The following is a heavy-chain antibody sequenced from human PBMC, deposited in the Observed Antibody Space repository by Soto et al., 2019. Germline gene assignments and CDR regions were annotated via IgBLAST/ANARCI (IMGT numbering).Heavy chain of an antibody. CDR1: GFTFSSYS. CDR3: ARREDGDGLVGATYPFDY. D-gene: IGHD1-26*01. Sequence: EVQLVESGGGLVKPGGSLRLSCAASGFTFSSYSMNWVRQAPGKGLEWVSSISSSSSYIYYADSVKGRFTISRDNAKNSLYLQMNSLRAEDTAVYYCARREDGDGLVGATYPFDYWGQGTLVTVSS. CDR2: ISSSSSYI. V-gene: IGHV3-21*01. J-gene: IGHJ4*02.